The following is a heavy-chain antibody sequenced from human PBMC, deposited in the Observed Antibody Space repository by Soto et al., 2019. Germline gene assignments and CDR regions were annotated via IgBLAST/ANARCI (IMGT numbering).Heavy chain of an antibody. J-gene: IGHJ6*02. Sequence: GWSLRLSCAASGITFNRNGMHWVRQAPGKGLEWVAVIWYDGSKKYYSDSVKGRFTISRDNSKNTLYLQMDSVRAEDTAVYYCARDRSAGNYFYYGMDVWGQGKTVTVS. V-gene: IGHV3-33*01. CDR2: IWYDGSKK. D-gene: IGHD1-1*01. CDR1: GITFNRNG. CDR3: ARDRSAGNYFYYGMDV.